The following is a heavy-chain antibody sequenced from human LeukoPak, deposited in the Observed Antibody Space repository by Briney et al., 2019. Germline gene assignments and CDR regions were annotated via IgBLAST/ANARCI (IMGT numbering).Heavy chain of an antibody. CDR1: GFTFSSYA. D-gene: IGHD3-3*01. V-gene: IGHV3-23*01. J-gene: IGHJ4*02. CDR3: ASPDFWSGYYPCDY. Sequence: GGSLRLSCAASGFTFSSYAMSWVRQAPGKGLEWVSAISGSGGSTYYADSVKGRFTISRENSKNTLYLQMNSLRAEDTAVYYCASPDFWSGYYPCDYWGQGTLVTVSS. CDR2: ISGSGGST.